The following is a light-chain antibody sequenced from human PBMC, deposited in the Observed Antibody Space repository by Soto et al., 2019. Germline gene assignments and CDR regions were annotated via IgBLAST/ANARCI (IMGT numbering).Light chain of an antibody. CDR2: DAS. J-gene: IGKJ4*01. V-gene: IGKV3-11*01. Sequence: EIVLTQSPATLSLSPGERATLSCRASQSVSSYLAWYQQKPGQAPRLLIYDASNRATGIPARFSGSGSGTDFTHASSILEPGDFAVYYWQQRSNWPRSLTFGGGTKVEIK. CDR1: QSVSSY. CDR3: QQRSNWPRSLT.